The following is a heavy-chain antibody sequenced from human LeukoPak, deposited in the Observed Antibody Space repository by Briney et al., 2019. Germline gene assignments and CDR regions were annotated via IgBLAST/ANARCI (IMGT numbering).Heavy chain of an antibody. CDR2: IKQDGSEK. CDR1: GFTFSSYW. J-gene: IGHJ4*02. CDR3: ARAYYDFWSGYYGY. V-gene: IGHV3-7*01. D-gene: IGHD3-3*01. Sequence: QTGGSLRLSCAASGFTFSSYWMSWVRQAPGKGLEWVANIKQDGSEKYYVDSVKGRFTISRDNAKNSLYLQMNSLRAEDTAVYYYARAYYDFWSGYYGYWGQGTLVTVSS.